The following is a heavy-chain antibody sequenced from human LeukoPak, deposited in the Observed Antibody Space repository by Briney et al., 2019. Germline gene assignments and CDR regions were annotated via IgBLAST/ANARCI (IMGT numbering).Heavy chain of an antibody. D-gene: IGHD3-9*01. CDR2: INPSGGST. CDR1: GYTFTSYY. Sequence: ASVKVSCKASGYTFTSYYMHWVRQAPGQGLEWMGLINPSGGSTSYAQKFQGRVTMTRDTSTSTVYMELSSLRSEDTAVYYCARGPQTYYDILTGQEGYWGQGTLVTVSS. V-gene: IGHV1-46*01. J-gene: IGHJ4*02. CDR3: ARGPQTYYDILTGQEGY.